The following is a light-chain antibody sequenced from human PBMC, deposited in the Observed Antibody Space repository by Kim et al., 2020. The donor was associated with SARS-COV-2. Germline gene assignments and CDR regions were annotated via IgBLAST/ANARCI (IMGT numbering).Light chain of an antibody. J-gene: IGKJ1*01. CDR2: KAS. V-gene: IGKV1-5*03. Sequence: DIQMTQSPSTLSASVGDRVTITCRASQSISSWLAWYQQKPGKAPKLLIYKASSLKSGVPSRFSGSGSGTEFTLTISSLQPDDFATYYCQQHSTYPWTFGQGTKVDIK. CDR1: QSISSW. CDR3: QQHSTYPWT.